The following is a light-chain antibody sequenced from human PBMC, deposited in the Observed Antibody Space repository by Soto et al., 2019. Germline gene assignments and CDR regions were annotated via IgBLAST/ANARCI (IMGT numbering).Light chain of an antibody. J-gene: IGLJ1*01. V-gene: IGLV2-11*01. CDR1: SSDVGGYNY. CDR3: CSYAGSYTSVYV. CDR2: DVS. Sequence: QSALTQPRSVSGSPGQSVPISCTGTSSDVGGYNYVSWYQQHPGKAPKLMIYDVSKRPSGVPDRCSGSKSGNTASLTISGLHAEDEADYYRCSYAGSYTSVYVFGTGTKLTVL.